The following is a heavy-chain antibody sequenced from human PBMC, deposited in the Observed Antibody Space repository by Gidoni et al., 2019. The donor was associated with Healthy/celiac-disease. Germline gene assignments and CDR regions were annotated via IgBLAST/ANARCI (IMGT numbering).Heavy chain of an antibody. V-gene: IGHV4-39*01. CDR2: IYYSGST. Sequence: QLQLQESGPGLVKPSETLSLTCPVSGGSISSSSYYWGWIRQPPGKGLEWIGSIYYSGSTYYNPSLKSRVTISVDTSKNQFSLKLSSVTAADTAVYYCARGFGAAKIDYWGQGTLVTVSS. CDR3: ARGFGAAKIDY. J-gene: IGHJ4*02. D-gene: IGHD3-10*01. CDR1: GGSISSSSYY.